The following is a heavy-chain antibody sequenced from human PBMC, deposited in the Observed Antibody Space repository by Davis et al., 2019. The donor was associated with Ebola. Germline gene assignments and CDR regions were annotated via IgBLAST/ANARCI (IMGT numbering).Heavy chain of an antibody. V-gene: IGHV3-30-3*01. CDR1: GFTFSSYA. Sequence: PGGSLRLSCAASGFTFSSYAMHWVRQAPGKGLEWVAVISYDGSNKYYADSVKGRFTISRDNSKNTLYLQMNSLRAEDTAVYYCAKEGPRILDSSGYYPEAFDIWGQGTMVTVSS. D-gene: IGHD3-22*01. CDR3: AKEGPRILDSSGYYPEAFDI. CDR2: ISYDGSNK. J-gene: IGHJ3*02.